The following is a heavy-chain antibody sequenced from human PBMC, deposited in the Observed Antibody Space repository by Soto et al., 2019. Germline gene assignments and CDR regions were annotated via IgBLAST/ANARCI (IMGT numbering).Heavy chain of an antibody. CDR1: GYTFTGYY. V-gene: IGHV1-2*04. Sequence: ASVKVSCKASGYTFTGYYMHWVRQAPGQGLEWMGWINPNSGGTNYAQKFQGWVTMTRDTSISTAYMELSRLRSDDTAVYYCATGFTTVTTLFYWGQGTLVTVSS. D-gene: IGHD4-17*01. CDR2: INPNSGGT. CDR3: ATGFTTVTTLFY. J-gene: IGHJ4*02.